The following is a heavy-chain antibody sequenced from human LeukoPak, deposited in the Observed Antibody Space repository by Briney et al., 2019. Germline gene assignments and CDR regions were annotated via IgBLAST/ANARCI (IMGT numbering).Heavy chain of an antibody. CDR1: GFSFRTHW. CDR2: INSDGNNT. D-gene: IGHD6-19*01. V-gene: IGHV3-74*01. Sequence: GGSLRLSCAASGFSFRTHWMHWVRQASGTGLVWVSRINSDGNNTNYAESVKGRFTISRDNAKNTLYLQMNSLRAEDSAVYYCARDNASQTYSSGWYDSWGQGALVTVSS. J-gene: IGHJ5*01. CDR3: ARDNASQTYSSGWYDS.